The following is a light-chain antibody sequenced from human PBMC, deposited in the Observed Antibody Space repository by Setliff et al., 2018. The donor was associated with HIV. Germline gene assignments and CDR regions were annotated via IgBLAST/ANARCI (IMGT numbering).Light chain of an antibody. CDR2: YVN. CDR1: SSDVGGYNY. J-gene: IGLJ1*01. Sequence: ALTQPASVSGSPGQSITISCTGTSSDVGGYNYVSWYQQHPGKAPKLIIYYVNQRPSGVPDRFSGSKSGNTASLTIAGLQADDEADYYCWAYAGTYTYVFGTGTKVTVL. CDR3: WAYAGTYTYV. V-gene: IGLV2-11*01.